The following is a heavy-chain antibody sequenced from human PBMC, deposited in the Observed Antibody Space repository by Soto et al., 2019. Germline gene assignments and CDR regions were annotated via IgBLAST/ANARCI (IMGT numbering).Heavy chain of an antibody. V-gene: IGHV4-31*03. CDR1: GGSISSGGYY. CDR2: IYYSGST. D-gene: IGHD3-3*01. J-gene: IGHJ6*02. CDR3: ARDSHTELRFSEWYKSKPDYYYGMDV. Sequence: PSETLSLTCTVSGGSISSGGYYWSWIRQHPGKGLEWVGYIYYSGSTYYNPSLKSRVTISVDTSKNQFSLKLSSVTAADTAVYYCARDSHTELRFSEWYKSKPDYYYGMDVWGQGTTVTVSS.